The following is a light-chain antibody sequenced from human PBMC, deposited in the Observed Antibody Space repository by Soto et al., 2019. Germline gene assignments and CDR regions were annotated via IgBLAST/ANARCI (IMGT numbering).Light chain of an antibody. V-gene: IGKV3-20*01. Sequence: EIVLTQSPGSLSLSPGQRATLSCRASQSVDTTFFAWYQKKPGQAPRLLIYGASTRATGIPDRFSGSGSWTDFTLIISRLEPEDFAVYYCQQYMSSVTFGQGTKVEIK. CDR3: QQYMSSVT. J-gene: IGKJ1*01. CDR2: GAS. CDR1: QSVDTTF.